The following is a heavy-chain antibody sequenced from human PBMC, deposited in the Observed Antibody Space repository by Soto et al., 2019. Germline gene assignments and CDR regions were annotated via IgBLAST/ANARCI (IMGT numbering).Heavy chain of an antibody. V-gene: IGHV3-21*01. CDR1: GFTFSSYS. CDR3: AREDCSGGSCSPDY. D-gene: IGHD2-15*01. J-gene: IGHJ4*02. Sequence: EVQLVESGGGLVKPGGSLRLSCAASGFTFSSYSMNWVRQAPGKGLEWVSSISSSSSYIYYADSVKGRFIISRDNAKNSLYLQMNSLRAEDTAVYYCAREDCSGGSCSPDYWGQGTLVTVSS. CDR2: ISSSSSYI.